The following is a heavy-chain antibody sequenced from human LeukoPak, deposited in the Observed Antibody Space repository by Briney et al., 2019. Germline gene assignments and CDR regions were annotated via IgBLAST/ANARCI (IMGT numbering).Heavy chain of an antibody. CDR2: IIPIFGTA. V-gene: IGHV1-69*13. J-gene: IGHJ3*02. CDR3: ASLSVVPAAQGAFDI. Sequence: SVKVSCKASGGTFSSYAISWARQAPGQGLEWMGGIIPIFGTANYAQKFQGRVTITADESTSTAYMELSSLRSEDTAVYYCASLSVVPAAQGAFDIWGQGTMVTVSS. D-gene: IGHD2-2*01. CDR1: GGTFSSYA.